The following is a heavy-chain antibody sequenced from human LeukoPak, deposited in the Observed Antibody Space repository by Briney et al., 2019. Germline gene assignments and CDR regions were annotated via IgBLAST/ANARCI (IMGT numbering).Heavy chain of an antibody. CDR1: GYSISSGYY. CDR2: IYHSGST. CDR3: ARESPTGAAADNDYYYYYYMDV. D-gene: IGHD6-13*01. Sequence: PSETLSLTCTVSGYSISSGYYWGWIRQPPGKGLEWIGSIYHSGSTYYNPSLKSRVTISEDTSKNQFSLKLSSVTAADTAVYYCARESPTGAAADNDYYYYYYMDVWGKGTTVTVSS. V-gene: IGHV4-38-2*02. J-gene: IGHJ6*03.